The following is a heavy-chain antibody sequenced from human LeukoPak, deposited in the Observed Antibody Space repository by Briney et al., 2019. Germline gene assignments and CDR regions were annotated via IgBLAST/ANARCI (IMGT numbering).Heavy chain of an antibody. V-gene: IGHV3-33*08. J-gene: IGHJ3*02. CDR2: IWYDASNK. CDR1: GFTFTDYS. D-gene: IGHD3-10*01. CDR3: ARAGEGFDT. Sequence: GGSLRLSCAASGFTFTDYSLAWVRQAPGKGLEWVAVIWYDASNKYYGDSVKGRFTISRDNSKNTLYLQMSSPRAEDTAIYYRARAGEGFDTWGQGTRVTVSS.